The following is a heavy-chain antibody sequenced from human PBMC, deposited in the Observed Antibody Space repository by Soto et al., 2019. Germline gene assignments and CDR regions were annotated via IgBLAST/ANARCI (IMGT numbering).Heavy chain of an antibody. CDR3: ARGPEWYSSSWYPFDY. Sequence: AAVKVSCKASGYTFTGYYMHWVRQAPGQGLEWMGWTNTNSGGTNYAQKCQGRVTMTRDTSISTAYMELSRLRSDDTAVYYCARGPEWYSSSWYPFDYWGQGTMVTVSS. V-gene: IGHV1-2*02. CDR1: GYTFTGYY. D-gene: IGHD6-13*01. CDR2: TNTNSGGT. J-gene: IGHJ4*02.